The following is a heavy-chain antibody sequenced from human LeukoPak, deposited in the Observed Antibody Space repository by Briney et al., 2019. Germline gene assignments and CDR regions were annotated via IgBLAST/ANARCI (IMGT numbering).Heavy chain of an antibody. Sequence: GGSLRLSCAASGFTVSSNYMSWVRQAPGKGLEWVSVIYSGGSTYYADSVKGRFTISRDNSKNTLYLQMNSLRAEDTAVYYCARAKEYYDFWSGYEGAFDYWGQGTLVTVSS. CDR2: IYSGGST. CDR1: GFTVSSNY. J-gene: IGHJ4*02. D-gene: IGHD3-3*01. CDR3: ARAKEYYDFWSGYEGAFDY. V-gene: IGHV3-66*01.